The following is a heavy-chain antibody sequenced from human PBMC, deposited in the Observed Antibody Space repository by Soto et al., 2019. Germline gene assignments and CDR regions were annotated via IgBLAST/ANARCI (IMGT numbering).Heavy chain of an antibody. D-gene: IGHD2-2*01. V-gene: IGHV3-21*01. J-gene: IGHJ6*02. Sequence: GXSLRLSCAASGFTFSSYSINWVGQAPGKGLEWVSSISSSSSYIYYADSVKGRFTISRDNAKNSLYLQMNSLRAEDKAVYYCARDCSSTSCYHYYGMDVWGQGTTVTVSS. CDR3: ARDCSSTSCYHYYGMDV. CDR1: GFTFSSYS. CDR2: ISSSSSYI.